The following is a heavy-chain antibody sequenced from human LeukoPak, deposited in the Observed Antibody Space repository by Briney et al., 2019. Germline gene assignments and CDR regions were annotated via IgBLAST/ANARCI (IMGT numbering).Heavy chain of an antibody. D-gene: IGHD4-23*01. CDR1: GYTFTSYG. J-gene: IGHJ3*02. CDR3: ARDFGGNSPYDAFDI. Sequence: ASVKVSCKASGYTFTSYGISWVRQAPGQGLEWMGWISAYNGNTNYAQKLQGRVTMTTDTSTGTAYMELRSLRSDDTAVYYCARDFGGNSPYDAFDIWGQGTMVTVSS. CDR2: ISAYNGNT. V-gene: IGHV1-18*01.